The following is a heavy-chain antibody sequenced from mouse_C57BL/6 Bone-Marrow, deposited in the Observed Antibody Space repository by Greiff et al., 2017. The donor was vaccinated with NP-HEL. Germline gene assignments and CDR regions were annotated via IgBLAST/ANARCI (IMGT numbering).Heavy chain of an antibody. CDR3: ARSTTVFDV. CDR1: GYTFTDYY. D-gene: IGHD1-1*01. V-gene: IGHV1-76*01. J-gene: IGHJ1*03. Sequence: QVQLKESGAELVRPGASVKLSCKASGYTFTDYYINWVKQRPGQGLEWIARIYPGSGNTYYNEKFKGKATLTAEKSSSTAYMQLSSLTSEDSAVYFCARSTTVFDVWGTGTTVTVSS. CDR2: IYPGSGNT.